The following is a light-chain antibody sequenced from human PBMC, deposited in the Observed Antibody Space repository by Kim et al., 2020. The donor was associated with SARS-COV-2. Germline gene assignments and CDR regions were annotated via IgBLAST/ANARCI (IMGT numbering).Light chain of an antibody. CDR2: NAS. J-gene: IGKJ1*01. Sequence: DIQMTQSPSTLSAAVGDRVTITCRASQTIVTWLAWYQQKPGKAPELLIYNASSLQSGVPSRFSGGGSGTEFTLTISSLQPDDFAAYYCQQYKSYSRTFGPGTKVDIK. CDR1: QTIVTW. V-gene: IGKV1-5*01. CDR3: QQYKSYSRT.